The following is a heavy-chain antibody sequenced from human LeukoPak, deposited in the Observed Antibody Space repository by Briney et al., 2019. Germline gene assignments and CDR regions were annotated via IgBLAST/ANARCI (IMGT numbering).Heavy chain of an antibody. CDR2: ISYDGSNK. CDR1: GFTFSSYD. V-gene: IGHV3-30*03. D-gene: IGHD6-13*01. CDR3: ARDRSSRWYYFDFDY. J-gene: IGHJ4*02. Sequence: GRSLRLSCAASGFTFSSYDMHWVRQAPGKGLEWVAVISYDGSNKYYADSVKGRFTISRDNSKNTLYLQMNSLRAGDTAVYYCARDRSSRWYYFDFDYWGQGTLVTVSS.